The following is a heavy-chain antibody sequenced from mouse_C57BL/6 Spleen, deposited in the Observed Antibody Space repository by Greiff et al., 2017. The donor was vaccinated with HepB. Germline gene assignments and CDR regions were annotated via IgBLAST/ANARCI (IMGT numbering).Heavy chain of an antibody. CDR2: IDPEDGDT. D-gene: IGHD1-1*01. V-gene: IGHV14-1*01. CDR1: GFNIKDYY. J-gene: IGHJ1*03. CDR3: TTKITTVVDWYFDV. Sequence: VQLKQSGAELVRPGASVKLSCTASGFNIKDYYMHWVKQRPEQGLEWIGRIDPEDGDTEYASKFQGKATMTADTSSNTAYLQLSSLTSEDTAVYYCTTKITTVVDWYFDVWGTGTTVTVSS.